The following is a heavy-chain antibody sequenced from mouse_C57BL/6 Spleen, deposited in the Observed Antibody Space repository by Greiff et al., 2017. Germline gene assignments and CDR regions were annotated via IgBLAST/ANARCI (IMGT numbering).Heavy chain of an antibody. J-gene: IGHJ2*01. CDR2: IYPRSGNT. CDR1: GYTFTSYG. Sequence: VQLVESGAELARPGASVKLSCKASGYTFTSYGISWVKQRTGQGLEWIGEIYPRSGNTYYNEKFKGKATLTADKSSSTAYMELRSLTSEDSAVYFCARLNWDQYYFDYWGQGTTRTVSS. CDR3: ARLNWDQYYFDY. V-gene: IGHV1-81*01. D-gene: IGHD4-1*01.